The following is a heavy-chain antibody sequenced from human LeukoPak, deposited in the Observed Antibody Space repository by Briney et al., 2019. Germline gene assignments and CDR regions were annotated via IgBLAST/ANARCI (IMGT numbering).Heavy chain of an antibody. CDR3: AKDGEPNYDILTGYPDY. CDR2: ISGSGGST. Sequence: PGGSLRLSCAASGFTFSNYAMSWVRQAPGKGLEWVSAISGSGGSTYYADPVKGRFTISRDNSKNTLYLQMNSLRAEDTAVYYCAKDGEPNYDILTGYPDYWGQGTLVTVSS. V-gene: IGHV3-23*01. D-gene: IGHD3-9*01. CDR1: GFTFSNYA. J-gene: IGHJ4*02.